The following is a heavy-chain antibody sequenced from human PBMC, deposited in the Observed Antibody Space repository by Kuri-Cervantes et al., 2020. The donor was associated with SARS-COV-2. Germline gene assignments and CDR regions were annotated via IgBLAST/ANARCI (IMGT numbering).Heavy chain of an antibody. J-gene: IGHJ4*02. CDR1: GYTFTSYG. CDR3: ARDGSTTMKAGDY. CDR2: ISAYNGNT. V-gene: IGHV1-18*01. Sequence: ASVKVSCKASGYTFTSYGISWVRQAPGQGLEWMGWISAYNGNTNYAQKFQGRVTITADKSTSTAYMELSSLRSEDTAVYYCARDGSTTMKAGDYWGQGTLVTVSS. D-gene: IGHD2/OR15-2a*01.